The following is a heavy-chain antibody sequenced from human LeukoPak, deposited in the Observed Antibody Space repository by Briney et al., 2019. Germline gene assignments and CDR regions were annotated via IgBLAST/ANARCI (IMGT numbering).Heavy chain of an antibody. CDR3: VREGAPVTPPFDRNWFDP. J-gene: IGHJ5*02. Sequence: PGGSLRLSCAASGFTFSSYSMNRVRQAPGKGLEWVSSISSSSSYIYYADSVKGRFTISRDNAKNSLYLQMNSLRAEDTAVYYCVREGAPVTPPFDRNWFDPWGQGTLVTVSS. D-gene: IGHD4-17*01. CDR1: GFTFSSYS. V-gene: IGHV3-21*01. CDR2: ISSSSSYI.